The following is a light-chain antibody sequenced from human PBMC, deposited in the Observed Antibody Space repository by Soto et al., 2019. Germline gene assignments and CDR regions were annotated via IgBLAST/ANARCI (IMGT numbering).Light chain of an antibody. CDR3: QQYNTWSPLT. CDR1: QRVSNN. J-gene: IGKJ4*01. CDR2: GAS. Sequence: EIVMTQSPATLSVSPGERVTLSCRASQRVSNNLAWYQQKPGQAPRLLIYGASTRATGIPARFSGSGSGTEFTLTISSLQSEDFAVYYCQQYNTWSPLTFGGGTKVETK. V-gene: IGKV3-15*01.